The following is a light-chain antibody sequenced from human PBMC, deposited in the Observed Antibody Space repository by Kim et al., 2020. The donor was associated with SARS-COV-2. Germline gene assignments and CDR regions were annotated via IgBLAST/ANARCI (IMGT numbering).Light chain of an antibody. Sequence: VCAGESATLSCRASQSVTNYLAWYQQRPGQAPRLLIYGASTRATGIPARFSGSGSGTEFTLAISSLQSEDFAVYYCQQYDNWPQTFGQGTKVDIK. CDR1: QSVTNY. V-gene: IGKV3-15*01. J-gene: IGKJ1*01. CDR2: GAS. CDR3: QQYDNWPQT.